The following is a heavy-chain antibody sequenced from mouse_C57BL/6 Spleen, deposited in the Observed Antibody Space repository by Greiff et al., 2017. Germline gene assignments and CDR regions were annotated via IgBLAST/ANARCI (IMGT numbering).Heavy chain of an antibody. CDR2: ISGGGGNT. CDR3: ARQESQAKFAY. Sequence: EVHLVESGGGLVKPGGSLKLSCAASGFTFSSYTMSWVRQTPEKRLEWVATISGGGGNTYYPDSVKGRFTISRDNAKNTLYLQMSSLRSEDTALYYCARQESQAKFAYWGQGTLVTVSA. V-gene: IGHV5-9*01. J-gene: IGHJ3*01. D-gene: IGHD3-2*02. CDR1: GFTFSSYT.